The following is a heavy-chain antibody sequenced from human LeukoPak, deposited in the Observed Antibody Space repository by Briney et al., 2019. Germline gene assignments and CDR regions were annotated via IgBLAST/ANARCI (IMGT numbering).Heavy chain of an antibody. Sequence: SETLSLTCTVSGGSISSYYWSWIRQPPGKGLEWIGYIYYSGSTNYKPSLKSRVTISLDTSKNQFSLKLSSVTAADTAVSYCATSVLGVGYFDYGGQGPRDSVSS. D-gene: IGHD3-3*02. J-gene: IGHJ4*02. CDR3: ATSVLGVGYFDY. CDR1: GGSISSYY. V-gene: IGHV4-59*01. CDR2: IYYSGST.